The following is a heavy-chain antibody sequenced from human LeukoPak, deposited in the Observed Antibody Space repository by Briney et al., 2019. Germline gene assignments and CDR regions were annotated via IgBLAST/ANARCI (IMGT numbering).Heavy chain of an antibody. V-gene: IGHV4-34*01. Sequence: SETLSLTCAVYGGSFSGYYWTWIRQPPGKGLEWIGEINHSGSTNYNPSLKSRVTISVDTSKNQFSLKLTSVTAADTAVYYCARPPYSSGLGGNWFDPWGQGTLVTVSS. J-gene: IGHJ5*02. CDR3: ARPPYSSGLGGNWFDP. D-gene: IGHD6-19*01. CDR1: GGSFSGYY. CDR2: INHSGST.